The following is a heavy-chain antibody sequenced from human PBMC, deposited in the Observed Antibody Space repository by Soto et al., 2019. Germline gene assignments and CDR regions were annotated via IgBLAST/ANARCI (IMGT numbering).Heavy chain of an antibody. V-gene: IGHV1-18*01. D-gene: IGHD3-22*01. CDR2: ISAYNGNT. CDR1: GYTFTSYG. J-gene: IGHJ4*02. CDR3: ARDKGYYDSSGYYYGSYYFDY. Sequence: ASVKVSCKASGYTFTSYGISWVRQAPGQGLEWMGWISAYNGNTNYAQKLQGRVTMTTDTSTSTAYMELRSLRSDDTAVYYCARDKGYYDSSGYYYGSYYFDYWGQGTLVTVSS.